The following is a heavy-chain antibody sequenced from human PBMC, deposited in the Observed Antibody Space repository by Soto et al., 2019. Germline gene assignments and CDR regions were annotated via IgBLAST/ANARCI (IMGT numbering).Heavy chain of an antibody. CDR3: ARCNLILIAPDY. J-gene: IGHJ4*02. D-gene: IGHD3-16*01. CDR1: GGSISSGGYY. CDR2: IYYSGST. V-gene: IGHV4-31*03. Sequence: SETLSLTCTVSGGSISSGGYYWSWIRQHPGKGLEWIGYIYYSGSTYYNPSLKSRVTISVDTSKNQFSLKLSSVTAADTAVYYCARCNLILIAPDYWGQGTLVTVSS.